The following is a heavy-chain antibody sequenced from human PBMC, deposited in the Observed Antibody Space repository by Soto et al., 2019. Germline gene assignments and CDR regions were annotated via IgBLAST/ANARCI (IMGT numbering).Heavy chain of an antibody. Sequence: GGSLRLSCAASGFTFSSYAMSWVRQAPGKGLEWVSSISGSGGSTYYADSVKGRFTISRDNSKNTLYLQMNSLRAEDTAVYYCAKDPLTYKNYYYYYMDVWGKGTTVTVSS. J-gene: IGHJ6*03. D-gene: IGHD1-1*01. CDR1: GFTFSSYA. CDR2: ISGSGGST. V-gene: IGHV3-23*01. CDR3: AKDPLTYKNYYYYYMDV.